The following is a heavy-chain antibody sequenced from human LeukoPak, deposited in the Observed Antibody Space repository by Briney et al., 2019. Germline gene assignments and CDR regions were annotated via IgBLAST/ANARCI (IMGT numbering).Heavy chain of an antibody. Sequence: GGSLRLYCAASGFTFDDYAMHWVRHAPGKGLEWVSGISWNSGSIGYADSVKGRFTISRDNAKNSLYLQMNSLRAEDTALYYCAKEEGGYYLDYWGQGTLVTVSS. CDR1: GFTFDDYA. V-gene: IGHV3-9*01. CDR2: ISWNSGSI. J-gene: IGHJ4*02. CDR3: AKEEGGYYLDY. D-gene: IGHD3-22*01.